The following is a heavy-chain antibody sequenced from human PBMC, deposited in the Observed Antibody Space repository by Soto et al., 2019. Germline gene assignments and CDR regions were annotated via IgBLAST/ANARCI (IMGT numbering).Heavy chain of an antibody. Sequence: EVQLVESGGGLVQPGGSLKLSCAASGFTFSGSAMHWVRQASGKGLEWVGRIRSKANSYATAYAASVKGRFTISRDDSKTTAYLQMNSLKTEDTAVYYCARPGIAAAGSGYWGQGTLVTVSS. D-gene: IGHD6-13*01. CDR2: IRSKANSYAT. CDR3: ARPGIAAAGSGY. J-gene: IGHJ4*02. CDR1: GFTFSGSA. V-gene: IGHV3-73*01.